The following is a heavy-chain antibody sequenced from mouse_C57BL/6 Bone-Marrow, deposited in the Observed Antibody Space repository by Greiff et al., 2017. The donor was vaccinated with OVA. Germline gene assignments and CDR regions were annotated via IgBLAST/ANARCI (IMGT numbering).Heavy chain of an antibody. Sequence: EVKVEESGGGLVQPGGSMKLSCVASGFTFSNYWMNWVRQSPEKGLEWVAQIRLKSDNYATHYAESVKGRFTISRDDSKSSVYLQMNNVSAEDTGIYYCTDDYGEAYWGQGTLVTVSA. CDR3: TDDYGEAY. CDR1: GFTFSNYW. CDR2: IRLKSDNYAT. D-gene: IGHD2-4*01. J-gene: IGHJ3*01. V-gene: IGHV6-3*01.